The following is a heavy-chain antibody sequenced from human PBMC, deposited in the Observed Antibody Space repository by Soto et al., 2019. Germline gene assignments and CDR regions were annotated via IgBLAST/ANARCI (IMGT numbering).Heavy chain of an antibody. Sequence: QVQLVQSGAEVKKPGASVKVSCKASGYTFTSYGISWVRQAPGQGLEWMGWISAYNGNTNYAQKLQGSVTMTTDTSXSXXYRELRSLRSDDTAVYYCARGGRVPYSNYWRAFDYWGQGTLVTVSS. D-gene: IGHD4-4*01. V-gene: IGHV1-18*01. CDR1: GYTFTSYG. CDR2: ISAYNGNT. CDR3: ARGGRVPYSNYWRAFDY. J-gene: IGHJ4*02.